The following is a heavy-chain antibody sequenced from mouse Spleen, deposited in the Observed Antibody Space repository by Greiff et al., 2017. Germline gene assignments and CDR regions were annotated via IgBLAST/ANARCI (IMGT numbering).Heavy chain of an antibody. J-gene: IGHJ4*01. CDR2: INPNNGGT. CDR3: ARSTRYGNLYAMDY. V-gene: IGHV1-18*01. Sequence: VQLKQSGAELVKPGASVKIPCKASGYTFTDYNMDWVKQSHGKSLEWIGDINPNNGGTIYNQKFKGKATLTVDKSSSTAYMELRSLTSEDTAVYYCARSTRYGNLYAMDYWGQGTSVTVSS. CDR1: GYTFTDYN. D-gene: IGHD2-10*02.